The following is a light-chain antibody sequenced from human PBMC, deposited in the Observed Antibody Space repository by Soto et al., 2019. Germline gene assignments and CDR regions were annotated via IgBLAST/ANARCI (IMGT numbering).Light chain of an antibody. Sequence: EIVMTQSPATLSVSPGERATLSCRASQSVSSNLAWYQQKPGQAPRLLIYGASTRATGIPARFSGSGSGTEFTLTISSLQSEDFAVYYCQQYYNWPTFGLGTKLEI. V-gene: IGKV3D-15*01. J-gene: IGKJ2*01. CDR1: QSVSSN. CDR2: GAS. CDR3: QQYYNWPT.